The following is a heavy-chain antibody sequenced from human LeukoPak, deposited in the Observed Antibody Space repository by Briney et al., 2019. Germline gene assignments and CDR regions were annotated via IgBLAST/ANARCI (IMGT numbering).Heavy chain of an antibody. V-gene: IGHV3-30*02. D-gene: IGHD2-2*01. J-gene: IGHJ6*03. CDR1: GYTFSRHG. CDR2: IRYDGSKK. Sequence: GGSLRLSCAASGYTFSRHGIHWVRQAPGKGLEWVAFIRYDGSKKYYADSVKGRFTTSRDDSKTTLYLQMNSRRAEDTAVYYCAKGSFYCNGNSCPQYYYSMDAWGKGTTVTVS. CDR3: AKGSFYCNGNSCPQYYYSMDA.